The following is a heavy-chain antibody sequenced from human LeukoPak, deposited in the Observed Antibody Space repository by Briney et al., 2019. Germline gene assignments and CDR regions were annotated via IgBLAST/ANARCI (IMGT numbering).Heavy chain of an antibody. CDR1: GFTFDDYV. Sequence: GGSLRLSCAASGFTFDDYVMHWVRQAPGKGLEWVSLISEDGSSTYYADSVKGRFTISRDNSKNSLYLQMSSLRTEDTALYCCTKDGHSCHFDYWGQGTLVTVSS. J-gene: IGHJ4*02. V-gene: IGHV3-43*02. D-gene: IGHD4-11*01. CDR3: TKDGHSCHFDY. CDR2: ISEDGSST.